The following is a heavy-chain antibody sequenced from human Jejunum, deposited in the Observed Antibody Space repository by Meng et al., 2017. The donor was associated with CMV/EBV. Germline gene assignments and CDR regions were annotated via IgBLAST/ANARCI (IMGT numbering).Heavy chain of an antibody. CDR2: IDSEGSKT. Sequence: SRYTVGTKWMQWVREVPRKGREWGSRIDSEGSKTSYADSVKGRFIISRDNATKTLYLGMSSLSVGDTAIYYCASSMQFDMDAFEMWGQGTVVTVSS. V-gene: IGHV3-74*01. D-gene: IGHD2-15*01. CDR3: ASSMQFDMDAFEM. J-gene: IGHJ3*02. CDR1: RYTVGTKW.